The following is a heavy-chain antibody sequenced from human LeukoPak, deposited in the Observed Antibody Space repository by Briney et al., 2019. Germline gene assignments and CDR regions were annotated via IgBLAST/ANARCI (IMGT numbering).Heavy chain of an antibody. CDR1: GFTVTTNY. D-gene: IGHD3-22*01. Sequence: PGGSLRLSCAASGFTVTTNYMSWVPPAPGKGLGWVSIIYIVVSTSYTDSVKGRFTISRDISKHTLFLQMSGLRAEETAVYYCARAPLIYYNSGYYLVEFFDLWGGGTLVTVSS. CDR3: ARAPLIYYNSGYYLVEFFDL. J-gene: IGHJ2*01. CDR2: IYIVVST. V-gene: IGHV3-53*01.